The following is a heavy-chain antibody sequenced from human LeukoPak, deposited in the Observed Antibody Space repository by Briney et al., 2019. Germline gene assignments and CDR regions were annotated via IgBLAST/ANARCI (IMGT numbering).Heavy chain of an antibody. CDR3: ARRFAY. V-gene: IGHV3-48*03. J-gene: IGHJ4*02. CDR2: ISNSGGTT. CDR1: GFTFSNHE. D-gene: IGHD3-10*01. Sequence: PGGSLRLSCAASGFTFSNHEMNWVRQAPGKGLEGVSYISNSGGTTYYADSVKGRFTISRDNAQDSLYLKMNRLRAEDTALYFCARRFAYWGQGTLITVSS.